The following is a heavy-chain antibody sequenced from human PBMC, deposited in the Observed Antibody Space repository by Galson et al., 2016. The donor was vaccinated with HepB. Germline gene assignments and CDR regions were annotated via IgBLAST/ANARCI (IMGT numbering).Heavy chain of an antibody. D-gene: IGHD3-3*01. CDR2: ISADNSNT. Sequence: SVKVSCKASGYTFSTYGVTWVRQAPGQGLEWMGWISADNSNTNYVQKFQGRVTMTTDTSTNTAYLELRSLRSDDTAVYYCARVRITIFGVLIPWFDPWVQGTLVTVSS. CDR1: GYTFSTYG. J-gene: IGHJ5*02. CDR3: ARVRITIFGVLIPWFDP. V-gene: IGHV1-18*01.